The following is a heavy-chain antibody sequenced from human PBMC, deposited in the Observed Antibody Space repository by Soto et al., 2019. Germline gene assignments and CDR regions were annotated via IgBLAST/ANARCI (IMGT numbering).Heavy chain of an antibody. V-gene: IGHV1-18*01. CDR3: ARGTYYYDSSGEPGSLNFDY. Sequence: EASVKVSCKASGYTFTSYGISWVRQAPGQGLEWMGWISAYNGNTNYAQKLQGRVTMTTDTSTSTAYMELRSLRSDDTAVYYCARGTYYYDSSGEPGSLNFDYWGQGTLVTVSS. CDR2: ISAYNGNT. J-gene: IGHJ4*02. CDR1: GYTFTSYG. D-gene: IGHD3-22*01.